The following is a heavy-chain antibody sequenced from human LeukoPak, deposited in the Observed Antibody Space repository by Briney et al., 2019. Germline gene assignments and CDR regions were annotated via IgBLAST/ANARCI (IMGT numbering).Heavy chain of an antibody. J-gene: IGHJ3*02. CDR3: ARVEMATIRNAFDI. D-gene: IGHD5-24*01. CDR2: INSDGSST. CDR1: GFTFSGCW. V-gene: IGHV3-74*01. Sequence: GGSLRLSCAASGFTFSGCWMPWVRQAPGKGLVWVSRINSDGSSTSYADSVKGRFTISRDNAKNTLYLQMNSLRAEDTAVYYCARVEMATIRNAFDIWGQGTMVTVSS.